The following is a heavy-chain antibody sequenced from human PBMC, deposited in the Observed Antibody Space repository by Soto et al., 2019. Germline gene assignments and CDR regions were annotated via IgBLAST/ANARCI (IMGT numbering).Heavy chain of an antibody. CDR3: ARDERGYNYGLGESW. Sequence: PSETLSLTCTVSGGSVSSGSYYWTWIRQPPGKGLEWLGNVHDSGATNYNPSLKSRVTISIDTTKNQFSLKLSSVTAADTAVYYWARDERGYNYGLGESWGGQGTLVTVSS. J-gene: IGHJ4*02. V-gene: IGHV4-61*01. D-gene: IGHD5-18*01. CDR1: GGSVSSGSYY. CDR2: VHDSGAT.